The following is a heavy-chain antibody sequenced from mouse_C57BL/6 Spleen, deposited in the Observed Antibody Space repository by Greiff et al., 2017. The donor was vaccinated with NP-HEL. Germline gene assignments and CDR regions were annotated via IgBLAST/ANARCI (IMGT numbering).Heavy chain of an antibody. CDR2: IYPGDGDT. V-gene: IGHV1-82*01. CDR1: GYAFSSSW. D-gene: IGHD1-1*01. CDR3: ATTVVAYYCDY. J-gene: IGHJ2*01. Sequence: QVQLKESGPELVKPGASVKISCKASGYAFSSSWMNWVKQRPGKGLEWIGRIYPGDGDTNYNGKFKGKATLTADKSSSTAYMQLSSLTSEDSAVYFCATTVVAYYCDYWGQGTTLSVSS.